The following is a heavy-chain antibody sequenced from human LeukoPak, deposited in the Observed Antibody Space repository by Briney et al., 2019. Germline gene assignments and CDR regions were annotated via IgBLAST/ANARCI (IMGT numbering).Heavy chain of an antibody. CDR2: ISTYNDNT. D-gene: IGHD1-26*01. Sequence: ASVKVSCKASGYTFSSYGISWVRQAPGQGLEWMGWISTYNDNTNYAQKFQDRVTMTTDTSTSTAYMELRSLRSDDTAVYYCAREGSSYYGFEYWGQGTLVTVSS. V-gene: IGHV1-18*01. J-gene: IGHJ4*02. CDR3: AREGSSYYGFEY. CDR1: GYTFSSYG.